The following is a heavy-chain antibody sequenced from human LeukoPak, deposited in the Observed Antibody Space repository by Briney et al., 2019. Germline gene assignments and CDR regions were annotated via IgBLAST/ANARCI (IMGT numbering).Heavy chain of an antibody. CDR2: ISAYNGNT. J-gene: IGHJ4*02. Sequence: ASVKVSCTASGYTFSIYGFSWVRQAPGQGLEWMGWISAYNGNTNYAQKFQGRVTMTADTSTSTAYMELRSLRSDDTAVYYCATYGDPIDYWGQGTLVTVSS. CDR1: GYTFSIYG. CDR3: ATYGDPIDY. D-gene: IGHD4-17*01. V-gene: IGHV1-18*01.